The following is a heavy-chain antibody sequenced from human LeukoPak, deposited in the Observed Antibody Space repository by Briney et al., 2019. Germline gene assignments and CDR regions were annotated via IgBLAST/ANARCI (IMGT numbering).Heavy chain of an antibody. J-gene: IGHJ4*02. Sequence: GASVKVSCKASGYTFTSYAMNWVRQAPGQGLEWMGWINTNTGDPTYAQGFTGRFVFSLDTSVSTVYLQISSLKAEDTAVYYCARGSSSGWYGALHTYWGQGTLVTVSS. V-gene: IGHV7-4-1*02. CDR2: INTNTGDP. D-gene: IGHD6-19*01. CDR3: ARGSSSGWYGALHTY. CDR1: GYTFTSYA.